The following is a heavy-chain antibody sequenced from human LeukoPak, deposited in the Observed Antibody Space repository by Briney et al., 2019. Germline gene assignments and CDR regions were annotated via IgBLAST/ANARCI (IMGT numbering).Heavy chain of an antibody. V-gene: IGHV3-23*01. CDR1: GFTFSSYA. Sequence: PGGSLRLSCAASGFTFSSYAMSWVRQAPAKGLEWVSAISGGSADYADSVKGRFSISIDNSKNTLYLQMNSLRAEDTAVYYCAKDRSSRYDFWSGSFSHYYYYYMDVWGKGTTVTVSS. D-gene: IGHD3-3*01. J-gene: IGHJ6*03. CDR2: ISGGSA. CDR3: AKDRSSRYDFWSGSFSHYYYYYMDV.